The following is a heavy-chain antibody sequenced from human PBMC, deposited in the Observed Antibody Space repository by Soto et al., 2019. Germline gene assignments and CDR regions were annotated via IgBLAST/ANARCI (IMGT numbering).Heavy chain of an antibody. CDR2: INPSGGST. V-gene: IGHV1-46*01. CDR3: ARDATSITIFGVVIFDYGMDV. Sequence: PSVKVSCKASGYTFTSYYMHWVRQAPGQGLEWMGIINPSGGSTSYAQKFQGRVTMTRDTSTSTVYMELSSLRSEDTAVYYCARDATSITIFGVVIFDYGMDVWGQGTTVTVSS. J-gene: IGHJ6*02. CDR1: GYTFTSYY. D-gene: IGHD3-3*01.